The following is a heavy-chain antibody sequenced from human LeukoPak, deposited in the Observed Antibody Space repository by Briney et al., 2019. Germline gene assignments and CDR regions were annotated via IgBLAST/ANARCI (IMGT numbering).Heavy chain of an antibody. Sequence: SETLSLTCNVSGYSISRGYYWGWIRPPPGRGLEWIGSIHYSGNSHYNPSLKTRVSISVDTSKNQLSLKLTSVTAADTAVYFCARRDWSAYQLDFWGRGILVVASS. CDR1: GYSISRGYY. D-gene: IGHD3-3*01. V-gene: IGHV4-38-2*02. CDR2: IHYSGNS. CDR3: ARRDWSAYQLDF. J-gene: IGHJ4*02.